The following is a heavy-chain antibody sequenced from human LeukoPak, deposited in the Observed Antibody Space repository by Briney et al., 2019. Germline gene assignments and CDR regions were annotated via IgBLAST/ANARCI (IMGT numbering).Heavy chain of an antibody. Sequence: GGSLRLSCAASGFTFSSYAMSWVRQAPGKGLEWVSAISGSGGSAYYADSVKGRFTISRDNSKNTLYLQMNSLRAEDTAVYYCAKVGGWYISPFFDYWGQGTLVTVSS. V-gene: IGHV3-23*01. CDR2: ISGSGGSA. J-gene: IGHJ4*02. CDR1: GFTFSSYA. D-gene: IGHD6-19*01. CDR3: AKVGGWYISPFFDY.